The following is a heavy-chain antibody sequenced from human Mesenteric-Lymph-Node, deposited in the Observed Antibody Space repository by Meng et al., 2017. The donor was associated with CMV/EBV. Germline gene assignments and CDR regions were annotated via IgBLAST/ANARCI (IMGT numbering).Heavy chain of an antibody. CDR2: IRGDNATT. J-gene: IGHJ4*02. Sequence: YNFTTYGINWVRPAPGQGPEWMGWIRGDNATTDYAQKFQGRVTMTTDTSTNTVYMELRSLRSDDTALYYCAKERGYCSGTSCREADYWGQGTLVTVSS. CDR3: AKERGYCSGTSCREADY. V-gene: IGHV1-18*01. D-gene: IGHD2-2*01. CDR1: YNFTTYG.